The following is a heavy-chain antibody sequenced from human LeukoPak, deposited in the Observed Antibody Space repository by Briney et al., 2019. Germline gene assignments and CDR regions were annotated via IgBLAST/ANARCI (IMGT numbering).Heavy chain of an antibody. J-gene: IGHJ4*02. CDR1: GGSFSGYY. V-gene: IGHV4-34*01. CDR3: ARRSSSSWYVTDY. Sequence: SETLSLTCAVYGGSFSGYYRSWIRQPPGKGLEWIGEINHSGSTNYNPSLKSRVTISVDTSKNQFSLKLSSVTAADTAVYYCARRSSSSWYVTDYWGQGTLVTVSS. CDR2: INHSGST. D-gene: IGHD6-13*01.